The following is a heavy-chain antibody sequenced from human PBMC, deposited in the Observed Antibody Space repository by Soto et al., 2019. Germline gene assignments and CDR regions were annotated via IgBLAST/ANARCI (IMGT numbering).Heavy chain of an antibody. Sequence: QVQLVQSGAEVKKPGSSVKVSCKSSGGTFSGYTFSWVRQAPGQGLEWIGRIIPILGMSNYAQKFQGRVTVTADKSTSTAYMELGSLTSEDTVVYYCATGYCSGGSCFLEDAFDIWGQGTMVTVSS. J-gene: IGHJ3*02. CDR3: ATGYCSGGSCFLEDAFDI. CDR2: IIPILGMS. D-gene: IGHD2-15*01. V-gene: IGHV1-69*02. CDR1: GGTFSGYT.